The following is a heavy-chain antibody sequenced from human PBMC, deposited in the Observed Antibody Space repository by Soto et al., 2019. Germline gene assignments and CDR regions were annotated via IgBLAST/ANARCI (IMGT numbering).Heavy chain of an antibody. Sequence: PSETLSLTCTVSGGSISSGGYYWSWIRQHPGKGLEWIGYIYYSGSTYYNPSLKSRVTISVDTSKNQFSLKLSSVTAADTAVYYCARDVPPYYDFWSGADAFDIWGQGTMVTVSS. CDR1: GGSISSGGYY. CDR3: ARDVPPYYDFWSGADAFDI. V-gene: IGHV4-31*03. J-gene: IGHJ3*02. CDR2: IYYSGST. D-gene: IGHD3-3*01.